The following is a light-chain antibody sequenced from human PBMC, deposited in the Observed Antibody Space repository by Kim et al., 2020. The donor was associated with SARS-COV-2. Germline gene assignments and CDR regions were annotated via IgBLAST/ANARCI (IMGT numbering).Light chain of an antibody. CDR3: SSFAGTYTPVI. V-gene: IGLV2-11*01. J-gene: IGLJ2*01. Sequence: QSALTQPRSVSGSPGQSVTISCTGTSSDVGYYNFVSWYQQHPGKAPKLMIFDVSKQPSGVPDRFSGSKSGNTASLTISGLQAEDEADYYCSSFAGTYTPVIFGGGTQLTVL. CDR2: DVS. CDR1: SSDVGYYNF.